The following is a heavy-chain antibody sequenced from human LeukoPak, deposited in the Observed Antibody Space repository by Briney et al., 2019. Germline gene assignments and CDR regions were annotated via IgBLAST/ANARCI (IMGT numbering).Heavy chain of an antibody. CDR3: ARVPRSGYCSSTSCYAEFDY. V-gene: IGHV3-23*01. CDR1: GFTFRSYG. CDR2: MSGSGGST. Sequence: GGSLRLSCAASGFTFRSYGMSWVRQAPGKGLECVSAMSGSGGSTYYADSVKGRFTISRDNSKNTLYLQMNSLRADDTAVYYCARVPRSGYCSSTSCYAEFDYWGQGTLVTVSS. J-gene: IGHJ4*02. D-gene: IGHD2-2*01.